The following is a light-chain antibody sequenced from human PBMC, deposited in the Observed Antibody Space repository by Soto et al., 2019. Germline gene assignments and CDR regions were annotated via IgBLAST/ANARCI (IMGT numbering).Light chain of an antibody. CDR2: GAS. Sequence: EIVLTQSPGTLSLSPGERATLSCRASQSVSSSYLAWYQQKPGQAPRLLIYGASNRAAGIPDRFSGSGSGTDFALTISRLEPDDFAVYCCQQYGSSPPTFGQGPKVEIQ. J-gene: IGKJ1*01. CDR3: QQYGSSPPT. CDR1: QSVSSSY. V-gene: IGKV3-20*01.